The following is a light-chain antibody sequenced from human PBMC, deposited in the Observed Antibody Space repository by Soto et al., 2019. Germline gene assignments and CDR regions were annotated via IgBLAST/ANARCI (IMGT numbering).Light chain of an antibody. J-gene: IGKJ1*01. CDR3: QQYYDTPPT. CDR2: WAS. CDR1: QSVLYKSNNKNY. V-gene: IGKV4-1*01. Sequence: DIVMTQSPDSLTVSPGERATINCKSSQSVLYKSNNKNYLAWYQQKPGQPPHLLFSWASTGESGVPDRFNASGSGTDFTHTINSLQAEDVAVYYCQQYYDTPPTFGQGTKVEIK.